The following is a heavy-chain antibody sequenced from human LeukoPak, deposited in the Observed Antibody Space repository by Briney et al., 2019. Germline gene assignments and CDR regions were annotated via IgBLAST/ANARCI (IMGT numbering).Heavy chain of an antibody. CDR1: GFIFNSHW. CDR3: ARDSRYSRGVGDFDY. D-gene: IGHD5-18*01. Sequence: PGGSLRLSCAASGFIFNSHWMSWVRQAPGKGXXXXXXIREDGSEKYYVDSVKGRFTISRDNAKNSLFLQMNSLRADDTAVYYCARDSRYSRGVGDFDYWGQGTLVIVSS. V-gene: IGHV3-7*03. CDR2: IREDGSEK. J-gene: IGHJ4*02.